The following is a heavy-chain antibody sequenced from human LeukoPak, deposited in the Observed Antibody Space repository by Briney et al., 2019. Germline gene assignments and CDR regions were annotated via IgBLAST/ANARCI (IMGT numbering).Heavy chain of an antibody. CDR3: ARDLSGEMATYLDY. Sequence: SETLSLTCSVSPYSISTGHYWGWIRQPPGKGLEWIGSIYHSGHTYYNPSLKSRVTISVDTSKNQFSLKLSSVTAADTAVYYCARDLSGEMATYLDYWGQGTLVTVSS. D-gene: IGHD5-24*01. CDR1: PYSISTGHY. CDR2: IYHSGHT. J-gene: IGHJ4*02. V-gene: IGHV4-38-2*02.